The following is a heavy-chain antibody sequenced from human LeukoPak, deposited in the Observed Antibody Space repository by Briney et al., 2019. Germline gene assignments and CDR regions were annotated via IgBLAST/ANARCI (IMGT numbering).Heavy chain of an antibody. CDR1: GASISGYW. V-gene: IGHV4-4*07. J-gene: IGHJ4*02. CDR3: AKDVYDSSGYYYV. D-gene: IGHD3-22*01. Sequence: SETLSLTCDVSGASISGYWWSWIRQPAGKGLEWIGRMYTDGDTNYNPALKSRVTVSVDTSKNLFSLKLISVTAADTAVYYCAKDVYDSSGYYYVWGQGTLVTVSS. CDR2: MYTDGDT.